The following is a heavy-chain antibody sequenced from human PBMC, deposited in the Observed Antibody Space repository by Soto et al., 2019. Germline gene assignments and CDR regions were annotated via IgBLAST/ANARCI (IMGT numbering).Heavy chain of an antibody. J-gene: IGHJ4*02. CDR1: GFTFSNYA. CDR2: ISVSGGRT. CDR3: AEQLWNV. D-gene: IGHD5-18*01. V-gene: IGHV3-23*01. Sequence: GGSLRLSCAASGFTFSNYAMSWVRQAPGKGPEWVSGISVSGGRTYYADSVKGRFTISRDNSKNTLYLQMNSLRAEDTAVYYCAEQLWNVWGQGTLVTVSS.